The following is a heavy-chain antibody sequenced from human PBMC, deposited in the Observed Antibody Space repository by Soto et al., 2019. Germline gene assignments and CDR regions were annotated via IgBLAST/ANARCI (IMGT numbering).Heavy chain of an antibody. V-gene: IGHV1-69*01. CDR3: ARRGDPYSSSWYYFDY. CDR1: GGTFSSYA. CDR2: IIPIFGTE. D-gene: IGHD6-13*01. J-gene: IGHJ4*02. Sequence: QVQLVQSGAEVKKPGSSVKVSCKASGGTFSSYAISWVRQAPGQGLEWMGGIIPIFGTENYAQKLQGRVTITAGESTRTAYMELSRLRSEDTAVYYCARRGDPYSSSWYYFDYWGQGTLVTVSS.